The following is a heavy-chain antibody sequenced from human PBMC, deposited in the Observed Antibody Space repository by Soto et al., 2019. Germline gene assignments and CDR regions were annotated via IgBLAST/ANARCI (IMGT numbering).Heavy chain of an antibody. CDR2: INPNTGGT. J-gene: IGHJ4*02. CDR3: AGEAATAKPEGVDF. D-gene: IGHD1-1*01. Sequence: ASVRFYCTASRYAFSDYYIHWVRRAPGQGLEWIGWINPNTGGTKYSPNFQGEVTMTSDTSITTAYMELSTLRSGDTAVYYCAGEAATAKPEGVDFGGQGTLVTVSS. V-gene: IGHV1-2*02. CDR1: RYAFSDYY.